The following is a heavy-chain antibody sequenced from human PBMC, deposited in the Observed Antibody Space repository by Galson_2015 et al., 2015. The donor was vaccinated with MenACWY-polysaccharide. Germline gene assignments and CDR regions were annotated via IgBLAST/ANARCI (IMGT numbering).Heavy chain of an antibody. CDR2: INSDGSIT. D-gene: IGHD3-10*01. J-gene: IGHJ3*02. Sequence: SLRLSCAASGFTFTSNWMHWVRQAPGKGLVWVSRINSDGSITSYADSVKGRFTISRDNAKKMLYLQMNSLRDEDTPVYYCVRDRELYIWGQGTMVTVSS. V-gene: IGHV3-74*01. CDR3: VRDRELYI. CDR1: GFTFTSNW.